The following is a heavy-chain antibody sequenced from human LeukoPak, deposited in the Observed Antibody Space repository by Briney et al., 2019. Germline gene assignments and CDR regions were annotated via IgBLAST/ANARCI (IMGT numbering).Heavy chain of an antibody. Sequence: SQTLSLTCTVSGGSISSGDYYWSWIRQPPGKGLEWIGYIYYSGSTYYNPSLKSRVTISVDTSKNQFSLKLSSVTAADTAVYYCARGGYGYGSGSYPDYFDYWGQGTLVTVSS. CDR3: ARGGYGYGSGSYPDYFDY. D-gene: IGHD3-10*01. CDR1: GGSISSGDYY. J-gene: IGHJ4*02. CDR2: IYYSGST. V-gene: IGHV4-30-4*01.